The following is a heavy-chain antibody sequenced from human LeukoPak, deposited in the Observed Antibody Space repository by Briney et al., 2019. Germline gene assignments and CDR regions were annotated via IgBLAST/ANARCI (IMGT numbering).Heavy chain of an antibody. J-gene: IGHJ4*02. Sequence: GGSLRLSCAASGFTFSNYAMSWVRQAPGKGLECVSAISDSGDKTDYADSVRGRFTICRDNSKDTLYLQMNSLGAADTAVYYCAKDGGGYCNNSSCWGQGTLVTVSS. CDR1: GFTFSNYA. V-gene: IGHV3-23*01. CDR3: AKDGGGYCNNSSC. D-gene: IGHD2-2*01. CDR2: ISDSGDKT.